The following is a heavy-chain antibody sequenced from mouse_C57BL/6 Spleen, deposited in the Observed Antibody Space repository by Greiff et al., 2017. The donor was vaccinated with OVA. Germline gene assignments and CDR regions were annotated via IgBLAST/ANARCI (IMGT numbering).Heavy chain of an antibody. Sequence: QVQLKQSGPGLVAPSQSLSITCTVSGFSLTSYGVSWVRQPPGKGLEWLGVIWGDGSTNYHSALISRLSISKDNSKSQVFLKLNSLQTDDTATYYCAKQGEDYGSSFLYYAMDYWGQGTSVTVSS. J-gene: IGHJ4*01. CDR2: IWGDGST. V-gene: IGHV2-3*01. CDR3: AKQGEDYGSSFLYYAMDY. D-gene: IGHD1-1*01. CDR1: GFSLTSYG.